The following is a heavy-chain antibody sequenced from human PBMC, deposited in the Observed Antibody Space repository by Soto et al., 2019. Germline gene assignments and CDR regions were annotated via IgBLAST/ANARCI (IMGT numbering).Heavy chain of an antibody. Sequence: SETLSLTCTVSGGSIISYYWSWIRQPPGKGLEWIGYIYYSGSTNYKPSLKSRVTISVDTSKNQLSLKLSSVTAADTAVYYCARVGGYCSGGSCYFNGAFDIWAQGTMVTVSS. J-gene: IGHJ3*02. D-gene: IGHD2-15*01. CDR2: IYYSGST. CDR3: ARVGGYCSGGSCYFNGAFDI. CDR1: GGSIISYY. V-gene: IGHV4-59*01.